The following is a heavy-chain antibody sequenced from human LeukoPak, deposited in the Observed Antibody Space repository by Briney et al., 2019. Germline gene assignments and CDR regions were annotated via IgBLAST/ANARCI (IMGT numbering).Heavy chain of an antibody. CDR2: ISWNSGSI. J-gene: IGHJ6*03. V-gene: IGHV3-9*01. Sequence: QPGGSLRLSCVGFGFTFNEYAMHWVRQAPGKGLEWVSGISWNSGSIGYADSVKGRFTISRHSARNSLYLQMDSLRAEDTALYYCAKPNYQVAGSYYYYMDVWGKGTTVTVSS. D-gene: IGHD1-7*01. CDR3: AKPNYQVAGSYYYYMDV. CDR1: GFTFNEYA.